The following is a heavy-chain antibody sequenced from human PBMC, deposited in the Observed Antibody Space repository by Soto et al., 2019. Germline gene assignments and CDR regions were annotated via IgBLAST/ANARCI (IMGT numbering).Heavy chain of an antibody. CDR3: ARADYEILTGSYAMDV. D-gene: IGHD3-9*01. V-gene: IGHV4-4*07. Sequence: SETLSLTCTVSGGSLGNYYWFWIRQPVGKGPEWIGRVSSSGNTNANPTLNSRATMSIDTSKNQFSLRLRSVTAADTAVYYCARADYEILTGSYAMDVWGQGTTVTVSS. CDR1: GGSLGNYY. CDR2: VSSSGNT. J-gene: IGHJ6*02.